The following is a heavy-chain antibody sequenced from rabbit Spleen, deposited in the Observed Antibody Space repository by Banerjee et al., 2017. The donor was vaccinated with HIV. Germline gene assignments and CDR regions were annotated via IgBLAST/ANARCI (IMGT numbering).Heavy chain of an antibody. J-gene: IGHJ4*01. CDR1: GFDFSRTG. D-gene: IGHD1-1*01. CDR3: VRGASGSGYYSL. V-gene: IGHV1S47*01. Sequence: QEQLMESGGGLVQPGGSLKLSCKASGFDFSRTGVSWVRQAPGKGLEWIGYIDLLFGTTYYANWVNGRFTISSHNAQNTQYLQLHSLTAADTATYFCVRGASGSGYYSLWGPGTLVTVS. CDR2: IDLLFGTT.